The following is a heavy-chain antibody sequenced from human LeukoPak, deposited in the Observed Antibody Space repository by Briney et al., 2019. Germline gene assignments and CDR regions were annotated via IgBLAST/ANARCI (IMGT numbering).Heavy chain of an antibody. CDR2: ISYDGSNK. Sequence: PGGSLRPSCAASGFTFSSYAMHWVRQAPGKGLEWVAVISYDGSNKYYADSAKGRFTISRDNSKNTLYLQMNSLRAEDTAVYYCARDRALTYYYYGMDVWGQGTTVTVSS. CDR1: GFTFSSYA. CDR3: ARDRALTYYYYGMDV. V-gene: IGHV3-30-3*01. J-gene: IGHJ6*02.